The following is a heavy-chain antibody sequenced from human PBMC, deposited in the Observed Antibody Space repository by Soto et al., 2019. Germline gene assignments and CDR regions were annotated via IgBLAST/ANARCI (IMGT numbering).Heavy chain of an antibody. CDR2: ISGSGGST. CDR1: GFTFSSYA. Sequence: EVQLLESGGGLVQPGGSLRLSCAASGFTFSSYAMSWVRQAPGKGLEWVSAISGSGGSTYYADSVKGRFTISRDNSKNTLYLQMSSLRAEDTAVYFCAKDRKSTSRLCGADYWGQGTLVTVSS. V-gene: IGHV3-23*01. CDR3: AKDRKSTSRLCGADY. J-gene: IGHJ4*02. D-gene: IGHD2-2*01.